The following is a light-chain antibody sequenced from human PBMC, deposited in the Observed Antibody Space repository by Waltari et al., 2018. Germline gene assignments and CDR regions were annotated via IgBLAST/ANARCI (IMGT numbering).Light chain of an antibody. CDR2: GDS. CDR3: QSYETGLRGAGV. V-gene: IGLV1-40*01. J-gene: IGLJ1*01. CDR1: SSNIGAGYD. Sequence: QSVLTQPPSVSGAPGQRVTISCTGSSSNIGAGYDVHWYQQLPGTAPQLRISGDSSRPSGVPDRFSGSKSGTSASLAITGLQAEDEADYYCQSYETGLRGAGVFGTGTKVTVL.